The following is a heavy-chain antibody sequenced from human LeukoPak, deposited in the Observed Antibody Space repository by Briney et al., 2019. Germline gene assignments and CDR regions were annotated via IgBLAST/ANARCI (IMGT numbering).Heavy chain of an antibody. Sequence: GGSLRLSCAASGFTFSSYSMNWVRQAPGKGLEWVSSISSSSSYIYYADSVKGRFTISRDNAKKSVYLQMNSLRAEDTAVYYCARDNGFCTSTSCYERWFDHWGQGTPVTVSS. V-gene: IGHV3-21*01. CDR3: ARDNGFCTSTSCYERWFDH. CDR1: GFTFSSYS. D-gene: IGHD2-2*01. J-gene: IGHJ5*02. CDR2: ISSSSSYI.